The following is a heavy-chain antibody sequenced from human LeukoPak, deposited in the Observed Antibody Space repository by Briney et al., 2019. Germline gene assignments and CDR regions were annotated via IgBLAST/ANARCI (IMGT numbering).Heavy chain of an antibody. CDR1: DVSIFRSNW. D-gene: IGHD3-10*01. CDR3: ARHLLWSWGAFDI. V-gene: IGHV4-4*02. CDR2: INHSGST. Sequence: SGTLSLTCAVSDVSIFRSNWWSWVRQPPGKGLEWIGEINHSGSTNYNPSLKSRVTISVDTSKNQFSLKLSSVTAADTAVYYCARHLLWSWGAFDIWGQGTMVTVSS. J-gene: IGHJ3*02.